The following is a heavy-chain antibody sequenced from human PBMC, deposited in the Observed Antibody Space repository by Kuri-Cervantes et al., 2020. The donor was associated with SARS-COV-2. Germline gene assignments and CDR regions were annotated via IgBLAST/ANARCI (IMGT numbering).Heavy chain of an antibody. D-gene: IGHD4-11*01. Sequence: LRLSCTVSGGSISSGDYYWSWIRQPPGKGLEWIGYIYYSGSTYYNPSLKSRVTMSVDTSKNQFSLKLSSVTAADTAVYYCARVGTTVQDYWGQGTLVTVSS. V-gene: IGHV4-30-4*08. CDR3: ARVGTTVQDY. CDR1: GGSISSGDYY. J-gene: IGHJ4*02. CDR2: IYYSGST.